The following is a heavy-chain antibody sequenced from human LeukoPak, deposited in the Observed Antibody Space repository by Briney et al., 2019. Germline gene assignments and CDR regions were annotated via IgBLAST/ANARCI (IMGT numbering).Heavy chain of an antibody. CDR3: ARGAYYYPY. J-gene: IGHJ4*02. V-gene: IGHV3-7*03. D-gene: IGHD3-10*01. CDR1: GFTLSDYW. Sequence: GGSLRLSCAASGFTLSDYWMSWVRQAPGKGLEWVANIKQDGSEKYSADSVRGRFTISRDNAKNSLYLQMNSLRADDTAVYFCARGAYYYPYWGQGTLVTVSS. CDR2: IKQDGSEK.